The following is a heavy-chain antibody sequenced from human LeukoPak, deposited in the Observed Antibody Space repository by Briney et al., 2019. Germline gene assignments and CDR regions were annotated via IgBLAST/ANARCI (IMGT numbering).Heavy chain of an antibody. CDR2: IYYSGST. J-gene: IGHJ3*02. CDR1: GGSISSSSYY. Sequence: SETLSLTCTVSGGSISSSSYYWGWIRQPPGTGLEWIGSIYYSGSTYYNPSLKSRVTISVDTSKNQFSLKLSSVTAADTAVYYCARETGGIAVAPAFDIWGQGTMVTVSS. V-gene: IGHV4-39*07. D-gene: IGHD6-19*01. CDR3: ARETGGIAVAPAFDI.